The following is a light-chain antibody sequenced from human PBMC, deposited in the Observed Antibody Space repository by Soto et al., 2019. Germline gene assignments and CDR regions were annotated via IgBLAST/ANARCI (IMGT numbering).Light chain of an antibody. CDR2: SAS. CDR1: QSVSSTY. J-gene: IGKJ3*01. CDR3: QQYSASPRT. V-gene: IGKV3-20*01. Sequence: VLTQSPGTLSLSPGERATLSCRASQSVSSTYLAWYQQKPGQAPRLLIHSASTRAPGIPDRFSASGAGTDFTLTISRLEPEDSAVYYCQQYSASPRTFGPGTKVDIK.